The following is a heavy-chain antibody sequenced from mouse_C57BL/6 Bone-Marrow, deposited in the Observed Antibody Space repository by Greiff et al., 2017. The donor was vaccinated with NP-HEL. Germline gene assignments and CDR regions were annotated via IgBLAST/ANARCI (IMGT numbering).Heavy chain of an antibody. CDR1: GFTFSSYA. J-gene: IGHJ2*01. D-gene: IGHD2-4*01. CDR3: ACEGTLSTMITTSYCDY. CDR2: ISDGGGYT. V-gene: IGHV5-4*01. Sequence: EVQVVESGGGLVKPGGSLKLSCAASGFTFSSYAMSWVRQTPEKRLEWVATISDGGGYTYYPDNVKGRFTISRDNAKNNPYLQMRHLKSEDSAMYYCACEGTLSTMITTSYCDYGGRGTTLTVTS.